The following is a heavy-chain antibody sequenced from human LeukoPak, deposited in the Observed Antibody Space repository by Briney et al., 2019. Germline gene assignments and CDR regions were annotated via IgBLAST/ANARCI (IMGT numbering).Heavy chain of an antibody. J-gene: IGHJ6*02. D-gene: IGHD3/OR15-3a*01. CDR2: INWNGGST. Sequence: PGGSLRLSCAASGFTFDDFAMHWVRQARGKGLEWVSGINWNGGSTGYADSVKGRFTISRDNAKNSLYLQMNSLRAEDTALYHCARDRKIFGPGDYYGMDVWGQGTTVTVSS. V-gene: IGHV3-20*01. CDR3: ARDRKIFGPGDYYGMDV. CDR1: GFTFDDFA.